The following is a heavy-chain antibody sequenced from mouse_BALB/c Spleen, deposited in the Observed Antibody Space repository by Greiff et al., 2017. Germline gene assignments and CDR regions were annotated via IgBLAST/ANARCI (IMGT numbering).Heavy chain of an antibody. J-gene: IGHJ2*01. CDR3: ARRWLLDYFDY. Sequence: EVLLQQSGPELVKPGASVKMSCKASGYTFTSYVMHWVKQKPGQGLEWIGYINPYNDGTKYNEKFKGKATLTSDKSSSTAYMELSSLTSEDSAVYYCARRWLLDYFDYWGQGTTLTVSS. D-gene: IGHD2-3*01. V-gene: IGHV1-14*01. CDR1: GYTFTSYV. CDR2: INPYNDGT.